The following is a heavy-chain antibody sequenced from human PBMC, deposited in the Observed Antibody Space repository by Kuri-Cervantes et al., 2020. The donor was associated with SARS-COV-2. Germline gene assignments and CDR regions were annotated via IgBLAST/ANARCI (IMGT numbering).Heavy chain of an antibody. J-gene: IGHJ6*02. CDR3: AKSGYSSSSYYYYYGMDV. Sequence: GGSLRLSCAASGFTFSSYAMSWVRQAPGKGLEWASAISGSGGSTYYADSVKGRFTISRDNSKNTLYLQMNSLRAEDTAVYYCAKSGYSSSSYYYYYGMDVWGQGTTVTVSS. CDR1: GFTFSSYA. V-gene: IGHV3-23*01. CDR2: ISGSGGST. D-gene: IGHD6-6*01.